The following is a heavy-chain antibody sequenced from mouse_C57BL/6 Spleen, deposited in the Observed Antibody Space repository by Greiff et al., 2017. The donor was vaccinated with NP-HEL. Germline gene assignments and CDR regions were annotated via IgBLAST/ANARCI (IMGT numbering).Heavy chain of an antibody. V-gene: IGHV5-17*01. D-gene: IGHD2-3*01. CDR3: ARDDGYYGGGEYYVDY. Sequence: DVMLVESGGGLVKPGGSLKLSCAASGFTFSDYGMHWVRQAPEKGLEWVAYISSGSSTIYYADTVKGRFTISRDNAKNTLFRQMTSMRSEDTAMDYCARDDGYYGGGEYYVDYWGQGTTLTVSS. CDR1: GFTFSDYG. CDR2: ISSGSSTI. J-gene: IGHJ2*01.